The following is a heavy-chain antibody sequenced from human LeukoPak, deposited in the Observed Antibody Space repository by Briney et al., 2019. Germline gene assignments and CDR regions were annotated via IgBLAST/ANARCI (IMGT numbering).Heavy chain of an antibody. CDR3: ARGRALGYCSSTSCRGPNWFDP. CDR2: INTNTGNP. Sequence: GASVKVSCKASGYTFTSYAMNWVRQAPGQGLEWMGWINTNTGNPTYAQGFTGRFVFSLDTSVSTAYLQISSLKAEDTAVYYCARGRALGYCSSTSCRGPNWFDPWGQGTLVTVSS. D-gene: IGHD2-2*01. V-gene: IGHV7-4-1*02. J-gene: IGHJ5*02. CDR1: GYTFTSYA.